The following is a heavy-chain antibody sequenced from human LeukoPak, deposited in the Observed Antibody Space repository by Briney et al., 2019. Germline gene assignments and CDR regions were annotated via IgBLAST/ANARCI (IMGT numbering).Heavy chain of an antibody. J-gene: IGHJ4*02. CDR3: ASDYYFDY. CDR1: GFTFSDYY. CDR2: ISSSSNTI. V-gene: IGHV3-11*01. Sequence: GGSLRLSCAASGFTFSDYYMSSIRQAPGKGLEWVSYISSSSNTIYYADTVKGRFTITRDNAKNSLYLQMDSLRAEDTAVYYCASDYYFDYWGQGTLVTVSS.